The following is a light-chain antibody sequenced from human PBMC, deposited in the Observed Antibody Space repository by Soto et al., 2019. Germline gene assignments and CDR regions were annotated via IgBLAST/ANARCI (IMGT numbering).Light chain of an antibody. CDR1: QSLSKS. V-gene: IGKV3-11*01. CDR2: GAS. Sequence: XILLTQSPSTLSWSPGERSTLCCRSSQSLSKSLVWYQQKPGQAPRLIIDGASNRATGIPSRLSGSGSGTDFTLTLSSLEPEDFAVYFCQQRSSWPLTFGGGTKVAIK. J-gene: IGKJ4*02. CDR3: QQRSSWPLT.